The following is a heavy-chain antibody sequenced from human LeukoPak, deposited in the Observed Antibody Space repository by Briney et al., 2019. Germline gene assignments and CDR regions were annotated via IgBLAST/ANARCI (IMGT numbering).Heavy chain of an antibody. D-gene: IGHD1-26*01. V-gene: IGHV1-18*01. J-gene: IGHJ3*02. CDR1: GYTLTSYG. CDR3: ARTLGATTAFDI. CDR2: ISAYSGNT. Sequence: GASVKVSCKXSGYTLTSYGLSWVRQAPGQGLEWMGWISAYSGNTNYAQKLQGRVTMTTDTSTSTAYMELRTLRSDDTAVYYCARTLGATTAFDIWGQGTVVTVSS.